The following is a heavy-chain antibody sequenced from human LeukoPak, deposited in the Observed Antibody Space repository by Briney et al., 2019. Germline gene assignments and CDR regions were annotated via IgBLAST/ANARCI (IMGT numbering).Heavy chain of an antibody. V-gene: IGHV3-23*01. Sequence: PGGSLRLSCAASGFTFSTYAVNWVRKAPGKGLEWVSAISSSGGTTYYADSVKGRFSISRDNSKNTLYLRMNSLRAEDTAIYYCAKDRNACPTNFDSLVQGTLVTVSA. D-gene: IGHD5-24*01. CDR1: GFTFSTYA. J-gene: IGHJ4*02. CDR2: ISSSGGTT. CDR3: AKDRNACPTNFDS.